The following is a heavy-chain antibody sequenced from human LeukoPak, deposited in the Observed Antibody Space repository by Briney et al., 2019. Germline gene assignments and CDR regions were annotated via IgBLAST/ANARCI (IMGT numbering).Heavy chain of an antibody. CDR3: SITMIVLGAFDI. Sequence: GGSLRLSCSASGFTFSSYAMHWVRQAPGEGLEYVSAISSNGGSTYYADSVKGRFTISRDNSKNTLYLQMSSLRAEDTAVYYCSITMIVLGAFDIWGQGTMVTVSS. V-gene: IGHV3-64D*06. CDR2: ISSNGGST. D-gene: IGHD3-22*01. J-gene: IGHJ3*02. CDR1: GFTFSSYA.